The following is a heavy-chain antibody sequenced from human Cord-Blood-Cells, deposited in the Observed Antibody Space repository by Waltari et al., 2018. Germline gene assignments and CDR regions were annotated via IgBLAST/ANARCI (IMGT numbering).Heavy chain of an antibody. D-gene: IGHD6-13*01. Sequence: EVQLVESGGGLVKPGGSLRLSCAASGFTFSSYSMNWARQAPGKGLEWVSSISSSSSYIYYADSVKGRFTISRDNAKNSLYLQMNSLRAEDTAVYYCARDFTEYSSSFDYWGQGTLVTVSS. CDR2: ISSSSSYI. J-gene: IGHJ4*02. V-gene: IGHV3-21*01. CDR1: GFTFSSYS. CDR3: ARDFTEYSSSFDY.